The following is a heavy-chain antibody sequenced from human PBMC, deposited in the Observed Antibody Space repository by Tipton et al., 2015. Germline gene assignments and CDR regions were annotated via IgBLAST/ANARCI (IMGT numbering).Heavy chain of an antibody. CDR2: IFHRGDT. D-gene: IGHD4-17*01. J-gene: IGHJ4*02. CDR3: ASLLLYGDYVHGLGY. CDR1: GYSISSGYY. Sequence: TLSLTCDVSGYSISSGYYWGWIRQPPGKGLEWIGGIFHRGDTNYNPSLKSRVTISLDTSKNQFSLKLNSVTAADTAVHYCASLLLYGDYVHGLGYWGRGTLVTVSS. V-gene: IGHV4-38-2*01.